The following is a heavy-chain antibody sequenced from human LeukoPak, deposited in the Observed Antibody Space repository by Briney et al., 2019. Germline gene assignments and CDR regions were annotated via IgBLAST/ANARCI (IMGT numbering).Heavy chain of an antibody. CDR3: AREDGCSSTSCYEAFDI. CDR2: INPSGGST. V-gene: IGHV1-46*01. D-gene: IGHD2-2*01. Sequence: ASVKVSCKASGYTFTRYYMHWVRQAPGQGLEWMGIINPSGGSTSYAQKFQGRVTMTRDTSTSTVYMELSSLRSEDTAVYYCAREDGCSSTSCYEAFDIWGQGTMVTVSS. J-gene: IGHJ3*02. CDR1: GYTFTRYY.